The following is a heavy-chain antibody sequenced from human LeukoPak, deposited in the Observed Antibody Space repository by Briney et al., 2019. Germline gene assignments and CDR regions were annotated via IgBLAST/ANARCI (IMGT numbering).Heavy chain of an antibody. V-gene: IGHV1-46*01. J-gene: IGHJ4*02. D-gene: IGHD6-19*01. CDR2: INPSGGNT. CDR3: ARENGAVAGKLDY. CDR1: GYTFTGYY. Sequence: ASVKVSCKASGYTFTGYYMHWVRQAPGQGLEWVGIINPSGGNTSYAQKFQGRVTMTRDTSTSTVYMELSSLRSEDTAVYYCARENGAVAGKLDYWGQGTLVTVSS.